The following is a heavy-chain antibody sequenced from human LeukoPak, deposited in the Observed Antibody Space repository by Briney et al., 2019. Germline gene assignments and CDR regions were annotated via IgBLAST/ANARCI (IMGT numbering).Heavy chain of an antibody. J-gene: IGHJ4*02. Sequence: TGGSLRLSCAASGFTFSSYEMTWVRQAPGKGLEWVSNISSSDTTIHYADSVKGRFTISRDNAKNSLYLQMNSLRAEDTAVYYCARGTIAAAGYYYFDYWGQGTQVTLSS. CDR3: ARGTIAAAGYYYFDY. CDR1: GFTFSSYE. CDR2: ISSSDTTI. V-gene: IGHV3-48*03. D-gene: IGHD6-13*01.